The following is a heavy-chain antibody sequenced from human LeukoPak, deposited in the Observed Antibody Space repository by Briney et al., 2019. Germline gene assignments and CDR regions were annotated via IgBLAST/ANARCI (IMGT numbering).Heavy chain of an antibody. CDR3: ARRHDSGAYDAFDI. V-gene: IGHV1-18*01. CDR2: ISAYNGNT. J-gene: IGHJ3*02. CDR1: GYTFTRYG. D-gene: IGHD4-17*01. Sequence: ASVKVSCKASGYTFTRYGISWVRQAPGQGLEWMGWISAYNGNTNYAQKPQGRVTMTTDTSTSTAYMELRSLRSDDTAVYYCARRHDSGAYDAFDIWGQGTMVTVSS.